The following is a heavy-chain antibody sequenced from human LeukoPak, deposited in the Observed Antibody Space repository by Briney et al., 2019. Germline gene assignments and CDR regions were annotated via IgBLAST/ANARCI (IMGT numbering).Heavy chain of an antibody. V-gene: IGHV3-7*01. Sequence: PGGSLRLSCAASGFTFSSYWMSWVRQAPGKGLEWVANIREYGSEEYYVDSVKGRFTISRDNAKNSLYLQMNSLRAEDTAVYYCASAPADGSGYYNFNYWGQGTLVTVSS. J-gene: IGHJ4*02. D-gene: IGHD3-22*01. CDR2: IREYGSEE. CDR1: GFTFSSYW. CDR3: ASAPADGSGYYNFNY.